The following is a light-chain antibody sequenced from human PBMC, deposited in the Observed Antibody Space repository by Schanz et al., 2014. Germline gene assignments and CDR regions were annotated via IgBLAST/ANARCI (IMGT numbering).Light chain of an antibody. J-gene: IGKJ5*01. V-gene: IGKV3-20*01. CDR2: GTS. CDR1: QSVSSGN. Sequence: EIVMTQSPATLSVSPGERATLSCRASQSVSSGNLAWYQQKPGQAPRLLIYGTSTRATGIPDRFSGSGSGTDFTLTISRLEPDDFAVYYCQQYGTSPITFGQGTRLEI. CDR3: QQYGTSPIT.